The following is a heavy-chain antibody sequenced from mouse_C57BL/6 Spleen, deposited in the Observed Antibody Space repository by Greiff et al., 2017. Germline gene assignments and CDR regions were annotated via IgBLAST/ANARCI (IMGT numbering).Heavy chain of an antibody. D-gene: IGHD2-1*01. CDR3: ARKNYGIHYYAMDY. Sequence: QVQLQQSGAELVKPGASVKISCKASGYAFSSYWMNWVKQRPGKGLEWIGQIYPGDGDTNYNGKFKGKATLTADKSSSTAYMQLSSLTSEDSAVYFCARKNYGIHYYAMDYWGQGTSVTVSS. V-gene: IGHV1-80*01. CDR2: IYPGDGDT. CDR1: GYAFSSYW. J-gene: IGHJ4*01.